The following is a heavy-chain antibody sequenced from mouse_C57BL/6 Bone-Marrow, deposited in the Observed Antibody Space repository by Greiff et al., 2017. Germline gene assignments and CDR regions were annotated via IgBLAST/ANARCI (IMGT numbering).Heavy chain of an antibody. CDR2: IDPGNGDT. V-gene: IGHV14-4*01. CDR3: TGGDSSGPYYFDY. Sequence: VQLQQSGAELVRPGASVKLSCTASGFNIKDDYMHWVKQRPEQGLEWIGWIDPGNGDTEYASKFQGKATITADTSSNTSYLQLSSLTSEDTAVYYCTGGDSSGPYYFDYWGQGTTLTVSS. J-gene: IGHJ2*01. D-gene: IGHD3-2*02. CDR1: GFNIKDDY.